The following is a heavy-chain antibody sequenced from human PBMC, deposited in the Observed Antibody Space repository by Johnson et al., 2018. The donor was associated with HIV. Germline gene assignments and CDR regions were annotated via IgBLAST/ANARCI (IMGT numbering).Heavy chain of an antibody. CDR3: AREVESGIAVNDAFDI. D-gene: IGHD6-19*01. CDR2: ISWNSGSI. J-gene: IGHJ3*02. Sequence: EVQLVESGGGLVQPGRSLRLSCAASGFTFDDYAMHWVRQAPGKGLEWVSGISWNSGSIGYADSVKGRFTLSRDNAKNSLYLQMNSLRAEDTALYYCAREVESGIAVNDAFDIWGQGTVVTVSS. V-gene: IGHV3-9*01. CDR1: GFTFDDYA.